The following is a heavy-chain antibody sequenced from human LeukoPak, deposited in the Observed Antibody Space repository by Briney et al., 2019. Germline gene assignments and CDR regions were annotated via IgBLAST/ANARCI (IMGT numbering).Heavy chain of an antibody. CDR3: ARDARGYCSSTSCFKSLGY. CDR1: GYTFTGYY. Sequence: GASVKVSCKASGYTFTGYYMHWVRQAPGQGLEWMGWINPNSGGTNYAQKFQGRVTMTRDTSISTAYMELSRLRSDDTAVYYCARDARGYCSSTSCFKSLGYWGQGTLVTVSS. CDR2: INPNSGGT. V-gene: IGHV1-2*02. J-gene: IGHJ4*02. D-gene: IGHD2-2*01.